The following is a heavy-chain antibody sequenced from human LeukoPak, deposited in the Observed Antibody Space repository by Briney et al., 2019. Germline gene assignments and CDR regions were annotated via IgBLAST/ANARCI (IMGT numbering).Heavy chain of an antibody. V-gene: IGHV1-24*01. D-gene: IGHD3-3*01. CDR1: GYTLTELS. Sequence: ASVKVSCKVSGYTLTELSMHWVRQAPGKGLEWMGGFDPEDGETIYAQKFQGRVTMTEDTSTDTAYMELSSLRSEDTAVYYCATLPHTIFGVVEVDYWGQGTLVTVSS. CDR3: ATLPHTIFGVVEVDY. CDR2: FDPEDGET. J-gene: IGHJ4*02.